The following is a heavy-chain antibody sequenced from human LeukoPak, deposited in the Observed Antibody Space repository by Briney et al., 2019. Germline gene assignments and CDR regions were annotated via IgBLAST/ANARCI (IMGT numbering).Heavy chain of an antibody. V-gene: IGHV1-46*01. CDR1: GNIFTSSY. CDR2: INPSDGTR. D-gene: IGHD1-1*01. J-gene: IGHJ4*02. CDR3: AREQGSTGYFAY. Sequence: ASGKLSCYASGNIFTSSYTHWVRQAPGQGLEWMGVINPSDGTRNYAQKFQGRGTMTRDMSTSTVYMDLSSLRSKDTAVYYCAREQGSTGYFAYWGQGTLVTASP.